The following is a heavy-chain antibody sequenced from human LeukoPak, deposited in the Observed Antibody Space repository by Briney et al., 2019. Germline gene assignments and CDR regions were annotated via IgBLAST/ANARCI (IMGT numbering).Heavy chain of an antibody. CDR1: VGSISSGGYY. D-gene: IGHD6-13*01. CDR3: AREAAAGMTFFDY. Sequence: SETLSLTCTVSVGSISSGGYYWSWIRQHPGKGLEWIGYIYYSGSTYYNPSLKSRVTISVDTSKNQFSLKLSSVTAADTAVYYCAREAAAGMTFFDYWGQGTLVTVSS. V-gene: IGHV4-31*03. J-gene: IGHJ4*02. CDR2: IYYSGST.